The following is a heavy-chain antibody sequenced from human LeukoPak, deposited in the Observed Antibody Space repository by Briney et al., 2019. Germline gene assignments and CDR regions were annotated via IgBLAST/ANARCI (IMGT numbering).Heavy chain of an antibody. Sequence: LAGGSLRLSCAASGFTFSSYGMHWVRQAPGKGLEWVAVISYDGSNKYYADSVKGRFTISRDNSKNTLYLQMNSLRAEDTAVYYCARDLGRDGYTIGYWGQGTLVTVSS. V-gene: IGHV3-30*03. J-gene: IGHJ4*02. CDR1: GFTFSSYG. D-gene: IGHD5-24*01. CDR3: ARDLGRDGYTIGY. CDR2: ISYDGSNK.